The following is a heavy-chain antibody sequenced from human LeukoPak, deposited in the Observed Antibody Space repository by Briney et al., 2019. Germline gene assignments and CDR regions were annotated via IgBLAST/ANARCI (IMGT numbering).Heavy chain of an antibody. CDR2: ISGSGGST. Sequence: LGATLRVSCAASGFTFSTYAMSWVRQAPGKGLEWVSAISGSGGSTYYADSVKGRFTISRDNSKNTLYLQMNSLRAEDTAVYYCAKEGYRYGYAIDYWGQGTLVTVSS. CDR3: AKEGYRYGYAIDY. D-gene: IGHD5-18*01. CDR1: GFTFSTYA. V-gene: IGHV3-23*01. J-gene: IGHJ4*02.